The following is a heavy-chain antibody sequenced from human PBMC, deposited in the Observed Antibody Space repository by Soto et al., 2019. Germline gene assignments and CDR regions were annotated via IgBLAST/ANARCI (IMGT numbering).Heavy chain of an antibody. CDR1: GFTFSNYW. D-gene: IGHD1-26*01. CDR3: ARMGVNYYYGMDV. V-gene: IGHV3-7*01. J-gene: IGHJ6*02. Sequence: ESGGGLVQPGGSLRLSCAASGFTFSNYWVSWVRQAPGKGLEWVADIKQDGRQKYYVDSGKGRFTISRDNAKNSLYLQMNSLRAEDKAVYYCARMGVNYYYGMDVWGQGTTVTVSS. CDR2: IKQDGRQK.